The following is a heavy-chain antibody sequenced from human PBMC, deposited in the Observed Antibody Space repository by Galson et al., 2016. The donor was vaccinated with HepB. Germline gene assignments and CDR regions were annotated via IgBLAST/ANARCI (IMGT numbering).Heavy chain of an antibody. CDR1: GFVFSDFG. CDR2: VSGFTGSRGGNT. V-gene: IGHV3-23*01. J-gene: IGHJ4*02. D-gene: IGHD5-18*01. CDR3: AKDAGYGFDY. Sequence: SLRLSCAVSGFVFSDFGMNWVRQSPGTGLEWVAGVSGFTGSRGGNTYYADSVKGRFTVSRDNSKNTLYLQMNSLRGEDTAAYYCAKDAGYGFDYWGQGTLVTVSS.